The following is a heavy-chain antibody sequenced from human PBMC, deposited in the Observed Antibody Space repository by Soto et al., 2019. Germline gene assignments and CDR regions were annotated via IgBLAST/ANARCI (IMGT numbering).Heavy chain of an antibody. D-gene: IGHD6-13*01. V-gene: IGHV1-8*01. CDR2: MNPNSGNT. CDR1: GYTFTSYD. Sequence: QVQLVQSGAEVKKPGASVKVSCKASGYTFTSYDINWVRQATGQGLEWMGWMNPNSGNTGYAQKFQGRVTMTRNTSISTAYMELSSLRSEDTAVYYCSRERSAAGTGWFEPWGQGTLVTVSS. CDR3: SRERSAAGTGWFEP. J-gene: IGHJ5*02.